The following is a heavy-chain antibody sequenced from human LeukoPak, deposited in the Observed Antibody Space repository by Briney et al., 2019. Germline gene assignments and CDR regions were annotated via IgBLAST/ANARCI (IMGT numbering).Heavy chain of an antibody. CDR1: GYSMSSGYY. D-gene: IGHD6-6*01. V-gene: IGHV4-38-2*01. J-gene: IGHJ4*02. CDR3: ARLRIAALFDY. Sequence: PSETLSLTCAVPGYSMSSGYYWGWIRQPPGKGLEWIGSIYHSGSTYYNPSLKSRVTISVDTSKNQFSLKLSSVTAADTAVYYCARLRIAALFDYWGQGTLVTVSS. CDR2: IYHSGST.